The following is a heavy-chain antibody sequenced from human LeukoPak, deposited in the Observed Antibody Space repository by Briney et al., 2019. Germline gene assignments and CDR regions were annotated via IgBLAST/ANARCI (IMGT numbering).Heavy chain of an antibody. V-gene: IGHV3-48*03. CDR3: ARDLGVEWLVQNWFDP. CDR2: ISSSGSTI. CDR1: GFTFSSYE. D-gene: IGHD6-19*01. Sequence: GGSLRLSCAASGFTFSSYEMNWVRQAPGKGLEWVSYISSSGSTIYYADSVKGRFTISRDNAKNSLYLQMNSLRAEDTAVYYCARDLGVEWLVQNWFDPWGQGTLVTVSS. J-gene: IGHJ5*02.